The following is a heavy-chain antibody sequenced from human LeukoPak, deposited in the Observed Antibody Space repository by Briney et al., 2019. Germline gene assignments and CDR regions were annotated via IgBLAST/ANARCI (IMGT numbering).Heavy chain of an antibody. V-gene: IGHV3-21*01. CDR3: ASYSGSYPYYFDY. CDR1: GFTFSSYS. Sequence: GGSLRPSCAASGFTFSSYSMNWVRQAPGKGLEWVSSISSSSSYIYYSDYVKGRFTISRDNTKNSLYLQMNSLRAEDRDVYYCASYSGSYPYYFDYWGQGTLVTVSS. CDR2: ISSSSSYI. J-gene: IGHJ4*02. D-gene: IGHD1-26*01.